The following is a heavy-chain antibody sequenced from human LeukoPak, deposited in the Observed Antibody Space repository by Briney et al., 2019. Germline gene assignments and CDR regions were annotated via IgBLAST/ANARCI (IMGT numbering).Heavy chain of an antibody. CDR3: ARPYYDFWSGHCLYGMDV. CDR1: GFTFRSHA. D-gene: IGHD3-3*01. J-gene: IGHJ6*02. V-gene: IGHV3-23*01. Sequence: GGSLRLSCVGSGFTFRSHAMSWVRQAPEKGLEFVSGIYENGGTTYYADSVKGRFSISRDNSKNSLYLQMNSLRAEDTAVYYCARPYYDFWSGHCLYGMDVWGQGTTVTVSS. CDR2: IYENGGTT.